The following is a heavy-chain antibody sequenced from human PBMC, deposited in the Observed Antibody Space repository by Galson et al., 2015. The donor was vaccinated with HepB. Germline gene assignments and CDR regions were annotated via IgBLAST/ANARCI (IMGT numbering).Heavy chain of an antibody. Sequence: SLRLSCAASGFTFNNYGMSWVRQAPGKGLQWVSFISGSGETTNYADSVKGRFTISRDNSKNTLYLQMNSLRAEDTALYYCAKDLYGSLSRYVWNAWGQGTTVTVSS. V-gene: IGHV3-23*01. CDR2: ISGSGETT. J-gene: IGHJ6*02. D-gene: IGHD3-10*01. CDR1: GFTFNNYG. CDR3: AKDLYGSLSRYVWNA.